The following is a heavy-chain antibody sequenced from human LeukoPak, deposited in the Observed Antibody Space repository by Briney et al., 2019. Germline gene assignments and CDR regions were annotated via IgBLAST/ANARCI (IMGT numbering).Heavy chain of an antibody. CDR1: GAPISCNY. J-gene: IGHJ2*01. V-gene: IGHV4-59*08. CDR3: ARHNTAGGWYFDL. CDR2: IYYSGST. Sequence: ETQSLTCSFSGAPISCNYWSWIRQPPGKGLEWIGYIYYSGSTNYNPSLKSRVTISVDMSKNQFSLKLSSVTAADTAVYYCARHNTAGGWYFDLWGRGTLVTVSS. D-gene: IGHD5-18*01.